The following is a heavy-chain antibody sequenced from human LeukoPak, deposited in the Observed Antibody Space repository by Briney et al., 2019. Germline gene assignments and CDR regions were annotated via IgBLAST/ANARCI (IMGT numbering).Heavy chain of an antibody. CDR3: ARAYSSSWDYYYYYGMDV. V-gene: IGHV1-2*02. Sequence: GASVKVSCKASGYTFTGYYMHWVRQAPGQGLEWMGWINPNSGGTNYAQKFQGRVTMTRDTSISTAYMELSRLRSDDTAVYYCARAYSSSWDYYYYYGMDVWGQGTTVTVSS. CDR1: GYTFTGYY. D-gene: IGHD6-13*01. CDR2: INPNSGGT. J-gene: IGHJ6*02.